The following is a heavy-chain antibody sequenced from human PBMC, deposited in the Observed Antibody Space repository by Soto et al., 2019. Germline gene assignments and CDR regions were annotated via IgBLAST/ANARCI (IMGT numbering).Heavy chain of an antibody. D-gene: IGHD3-16*01. V-gene: IGHV3-23*01. CDR3: AKEWGGAIDY. J-gene: IGHJ4*02. CDR2: IGYAGGT. CDR1: GFALSTSA. Sequence: EVQLLESGGGLVRPGGSLRLSCAASGFALSTSAMSWVRQAPGKGLEWVSAIGYAGGTYYRDSVKGRFTISRDTSKNTVYLQMNRLGAEDAALYYCAKEWGGAIDYWGRGTLVTVSS.